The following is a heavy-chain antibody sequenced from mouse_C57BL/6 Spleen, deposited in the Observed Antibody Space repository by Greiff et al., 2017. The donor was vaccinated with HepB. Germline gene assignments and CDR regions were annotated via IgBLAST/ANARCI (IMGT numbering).Heavy chain of an antibody. J-gene: IGHJ4*01. Sequence: VQLQQSGAELVRPGASVTLSCKASGYTFTDYEMHWVKQTPVHGLEWIGAIDPETGGTAYNQKFKGKAILTADKSSSTAYMELRSLTSEDSAVYYCTRSRVGYYAMDYWGQGTSVTVSS. CDR2: IDPETGGT. CDR1: GYTFTDYE. V-gene: IGHV1-15*01. CDR3: TRSRVGYYAMDY.